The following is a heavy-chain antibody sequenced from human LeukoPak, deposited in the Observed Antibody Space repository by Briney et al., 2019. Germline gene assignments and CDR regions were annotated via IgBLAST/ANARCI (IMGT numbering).Heavy chain of an antibody. V-gene: IGHV1-2*02. CDR1: GYTFTGYY. J-gene: IGHJ4*02. CDR3: ARVLGGNYDFDY. Sequence: GASVRVSCKASGYTFTGYYMHWVRQTPGQGLEWVGWIDPNSGGTNYAQKFQGRVTMTRDTSISTAYMELSRLRSDDTAVYYCARVLGGNYDFDYWGQGTLVTVSS. CDR2: IDPNSGGT. D-gene: IGHD4-23*01.